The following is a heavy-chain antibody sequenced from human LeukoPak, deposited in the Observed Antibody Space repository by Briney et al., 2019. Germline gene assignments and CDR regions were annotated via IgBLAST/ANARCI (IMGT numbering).Heavy chain of an antibody. CDR2: IKQDGSEK. Sequence: GGSLRLSCAASGFTFSSYWMSWVRQAPGKGLEWVANIKQDGSEKYYVDSVKGRFTISRDNAKNSLYLQMNSLRAEDTAVYYCARGGYSSSEGPSGYWGQGTLVTVSS. D-gene: IGHD6-6*01. CDR3: ARGGYSSSEGPSGY. V-gene: IGHV3-7*01. J-gene: IGHJ4*02. CDR1: GFTFSSYW.